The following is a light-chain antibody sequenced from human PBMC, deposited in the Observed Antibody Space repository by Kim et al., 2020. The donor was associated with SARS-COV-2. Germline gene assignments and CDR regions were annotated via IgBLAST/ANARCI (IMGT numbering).Light chain of an antibody. Sequence: EIVLTQSPATLSVSPGDRATLSCRASQSVSSKLAWYQQKPGQAPRLLFYGASTRAPGVAARFSGSGSGTEFTLTNTSLQSEDFAVYYCQQYNNRPPWTFGQGTKVDIK. CDR3: QQYNNRPPWT. J-gene: IGKJ1*01. CDR1: QSVSSK. V-gene: IGKV3-15*01. CDR2: GAS.